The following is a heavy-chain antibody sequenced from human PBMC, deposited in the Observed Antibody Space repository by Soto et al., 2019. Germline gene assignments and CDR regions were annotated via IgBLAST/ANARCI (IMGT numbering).Heavy chain of an antibody. J-gene: IGHJ4*02. CDR1: VVTISSSY. D-gene: IGHD6-13*01. CDR3: ARGSSRWEY. Sequence: SYTLSLTGSDSVVTISSSYWSWIRRPAGKGLGWIGRLYSGGSNNYLPSLKSRVTMSVDTSKNHCSLRLSSVTDADTAMYYCARGSSRWEYWRQGTLV. V-gene: IGHV4-4*07. CDR2: LYSGGSN.